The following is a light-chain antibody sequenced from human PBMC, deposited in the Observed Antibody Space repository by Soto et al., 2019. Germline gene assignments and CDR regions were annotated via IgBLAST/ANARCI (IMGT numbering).Light chain of an antibody. CDR3: QQYNNWPPV. J-gene: IGKJ2*01. V-gene: IGKV3-15*01. CDR2: GAS. CDR1: QSVSSN. Sequence: EIVMTQSPATLSVSPGERATLSCRASQSVSSNLAWYQQKPGQAPRLLTYGASTRATGIPARFSGSGSGTEFTLTISSLQSEDFAVYYCQQYNNWPPVFGQGTKLEIK.